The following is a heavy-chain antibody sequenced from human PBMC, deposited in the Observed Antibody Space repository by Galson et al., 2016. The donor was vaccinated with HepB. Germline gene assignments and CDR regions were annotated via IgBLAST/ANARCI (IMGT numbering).Heavy chain of an antibody. CDR1: GFTVSSNY. CDR2: IGNSGTTI. Sequence: SLRLSCAASGFTVSSNYMSWVRQAPGKGLEWVSYIGNSGTTIYYADSVKGRFTISRDNAKNSLSLQMNSLRAEDTAVYYCVGGNWGGAFDIWGQGTMVTVSS. CDR3: VGGNWGGAFDI. D-gene: IGHD4-23*01. V-gene: IGHV3-11*01. J-gene: IGHJ3*02.